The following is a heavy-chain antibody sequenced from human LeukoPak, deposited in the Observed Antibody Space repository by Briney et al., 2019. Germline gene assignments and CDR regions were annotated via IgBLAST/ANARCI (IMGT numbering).Heavy chain of an antibody. CDR2: INNNGGST. D-gene: IGHD1-1*01. V-gene: IGHV3-64D*09. CDR1: GFNFIRHA. J-gene: IGHJ4*02. Sequence: GGSLRLSCSASGFNFIRHAMHWVRQAPGKGLEYVSGINNNGGSTSYADSVKDRFTISRDNSKNTLYLQMSSLRAEDTAVYYCVKITSVTGGDCWGQGTRLTVSS. CDR3: VKITSVTGGDC.